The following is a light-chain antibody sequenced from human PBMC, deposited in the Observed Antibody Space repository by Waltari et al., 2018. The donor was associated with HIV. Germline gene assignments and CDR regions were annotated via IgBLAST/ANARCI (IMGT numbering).Light chain of an antibody. CDR1: NSDIGVYNF. Sequence: QSALTQPASVSVSPGQWITISCTGTNSDIGVYNFFSWYQPPPGKSPKLRIFHVSNRPSGVSDRFSGSKSGNTASLTISGLQAEDEADYYCSSYRNSRTWVFGGGTKLTVL. CDR3: SSYRNSRTWV. CDR2: HVS. J-gene: IGLJ3*02. V-gene: IGLV2-14*03.